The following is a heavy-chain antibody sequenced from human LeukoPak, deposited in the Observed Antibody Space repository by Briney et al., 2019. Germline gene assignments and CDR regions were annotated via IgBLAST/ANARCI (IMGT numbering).Heavy chain of an antibody. V-gene: IGHV3-30-3*01. J-gene: IGHJ4*02. D-gene: IGHD3-10*01. CDR2: ISYDGSNK. CDR3: ARRGGSGSPIDY. Sequence: PGGSLRLSCAASGFTFSSYAMHWVRQAPGKGLEWVAVISYDGSNKYHADSVKGRFTISRDNSKNTLYLQMNSLRAEDTAVYYCARRGGSGSPIDYWGQGTLVTVSS. CDR1: GFTFSSYA.